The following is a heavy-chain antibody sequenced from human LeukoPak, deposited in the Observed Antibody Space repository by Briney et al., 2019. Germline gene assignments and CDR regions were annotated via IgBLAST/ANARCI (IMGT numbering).Heavy chain of an antibody. D-gene: IGHD2/OR15-2a*01. CDR1: GFIFSIHG. CDR2: IHSDGNNK. Sequence: GGSLRLFCAAYGFIFSIHGMRSVRQAPGKGRESLPVIHSDGNNKYSGEFVKGRFTISRDNSKNTLYLQINSLRAEDTAVYYCVKDVYSCNSIDSWGQGTLVTVSS. J-gene: IGHJ5*01. CDR3: VKDVYSCNSIDS. V-gene: IGHV3-30*02.